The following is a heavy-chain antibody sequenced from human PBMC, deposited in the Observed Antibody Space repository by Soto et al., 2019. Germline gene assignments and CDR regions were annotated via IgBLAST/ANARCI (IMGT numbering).Heavy chain of an antibody. CDR3: AREGYCSSTSCYPYRVTTASYWYYGMDV. D-gene: IGHD2-2*01. J-gene: IGHJ6*02. CDR1: GGTFSSYA. V-gene: IGHV1-69*13. Sequence: SVKVSCKASGGTFSSYAISWVRQAPGQGLEXXXXXXXXXGTANYAXXXXXXXXXXXXXSTSTAYMELSSLRSEDTAVYYCAREGYCSSTSCYPYRVTTASYWYYGMDVWGQGTTVTVSS. CDR2: XXXXXGTA.